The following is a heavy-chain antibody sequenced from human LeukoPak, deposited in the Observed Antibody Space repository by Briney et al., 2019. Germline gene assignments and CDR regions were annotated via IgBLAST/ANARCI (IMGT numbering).Heavy chain of an antibody. CDR3: ARARRGYCSSTSCPTANDY. Sequence: SETLSLTCTVSGGSISSGGYYWSWIRQHPGKGLEWIGYIYYSGSTYYNPSLKSRVTISVDTSKNQFSLKLSSVAAADTAVYYCARARRGYCSSTSCPTANDYWGQGTLVTVSS. V-gene: IGHV4-31*03. CDR1: GGSISSGGYY. J-gene: IGHJ4*02. CDR2: IYYSGST. D-gene: IGHD2-2*01.